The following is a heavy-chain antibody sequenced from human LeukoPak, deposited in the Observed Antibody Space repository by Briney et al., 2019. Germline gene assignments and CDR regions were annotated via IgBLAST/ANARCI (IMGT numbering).Heavy chain of an antibody. CDR3: ARDGLYYDSSGYSDY. V-gene: IGHV3-48*03. D-gene: IGHD3-22*01. Sequence: GGSLRLSCAASGFTFSSYEMNWVRQAPGKGLEWVSYISSSGSTIYYADSVKGRFTISRDNAKNSLYLQMNSLRAEDTAVYYCARDGLYYDSSGYSDYWGQGTLVTVSS. J-gene: IGHJ4*02. CDR2: ISSSGSTI. CDR1: GFTFSSYE.